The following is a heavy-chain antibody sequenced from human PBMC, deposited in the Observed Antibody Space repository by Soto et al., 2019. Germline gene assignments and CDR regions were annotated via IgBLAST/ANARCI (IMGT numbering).Heavy chain of an antibody. V-gene: IGHV3-30*18. D-gene: IGHD6-19*01. Sequence: QVQLVESGGGVVQPGRSLRLSCVASGFTFSNHGMHWVRQAPGKGLEWVAVISYDGCNKHYADSVKGRFTISRDNSKNTLDLQMNSLRAEDTAVYYCAKSSGWYINWFDPWGQGTLVTVSS. J-gene: IGHJ5*02. CDR2: ISYDGCNK. CDR3: AKSSGWYINWFDP. CDR1: GFTFSNHG.